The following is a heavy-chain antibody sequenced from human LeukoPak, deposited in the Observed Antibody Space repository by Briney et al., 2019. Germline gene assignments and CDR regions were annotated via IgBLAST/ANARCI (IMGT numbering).Heavy chain of an antibody. Sequence: GSSVKVSCKASGGTFSSYAISWVRQAPGQGLEWMGGIIPIFGTANYAQKFQGRVTITTDESTSTAYMELSSLRSEDTAVYYCARCGGDCYSGNFRFDYWGQGTLVTVSS. CDR3: ARCGGDCYSGNFRFDY. CDR1: GGTFSSYA. D-gene: IGHD2-21*01. CDR2: IIPIFGTA. J-gene: IGHJ4*02. V-gene: IGHV1-69*05.